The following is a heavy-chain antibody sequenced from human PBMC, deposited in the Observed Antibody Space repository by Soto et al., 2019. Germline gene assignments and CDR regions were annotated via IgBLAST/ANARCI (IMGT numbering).Heavy chain of an antibody. V-gene: IGHV2-5*02. CDR2: IYWDDDK. D-gene: IGHD6-6*01. J-gene: IGHJ4*02. Sequence: QITLKESGPTLVKPTQTLTLTCTFSGFSLSTSGVGVGWIRQPPGKALEWLALIYWDDDKHDSPFLKSRLTTTKYNSTNHVVLTMTNMDPVDTATYYYAHSPYSSSSYYFDYWGQGTLVTVSS. CDR1: GFSLSTSGVG. CDR3: AHSPYSSSSYYFDY.